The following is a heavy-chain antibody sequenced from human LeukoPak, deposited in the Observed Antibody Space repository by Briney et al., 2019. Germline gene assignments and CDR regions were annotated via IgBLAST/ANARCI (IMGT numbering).Heavy chain of an antibody. CDR2: INAGNANI. CDR3: AREYYDYVWGSYRYWYYFDY. V-gene: IGHV1-3*01. D-gene: IGHD3-16*02. Sequence: ASVKVSCKASGYTFTSYAMHWVRQAPGQRLEWMGWINAGNANIKYSQKFQGRVTITRDTSATTAYMELSSLRSEDTAVYYCAREYYDYVWGSYRYWYYFDYWGQGTLVTVSS. J-gene: IGHJ4*02. CDR1: GYTFTSYA.